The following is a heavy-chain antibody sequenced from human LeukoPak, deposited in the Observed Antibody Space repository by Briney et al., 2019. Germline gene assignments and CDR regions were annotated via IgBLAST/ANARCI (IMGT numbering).Heavy chain of an antibody. CDR1: GFTFSSYA. D-gene: IGHD3-10*01. CDR3: AKDRGYGSFEGFDI. CDR2: LSGSDDSA. V-gene: IGHV3-23*01. Sequence: QPGGSLRLSCAASGFTFSSYAMNWVRQAPGKGLEWVSGLSGSDDSAYYADSVKGRFTISRDISKNTLYLQMNSLRAEDTAVYYCAKDRGYGSFEGFDIWGQGTRVTVSS. J-gene: IGHJ3*02.